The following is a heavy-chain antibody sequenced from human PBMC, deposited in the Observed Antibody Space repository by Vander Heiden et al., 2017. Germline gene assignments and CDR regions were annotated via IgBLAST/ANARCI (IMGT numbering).Heavy chain of an antibody. CDR1: GYTFTSYG. D-gene: IGHD3-3*01. Sequence: QVQLVQSGAAVKKPGASVKASCKASGYTFTSYGFSWVRQAPGQGLQWMGWISAYNGNTNYAQKLQGRVTMTTDTSTSTAYMELRSLRPDDTAVYYCARDRTIFGVVIRGYDYYYGMDVWGQGTTVTVSS. V-gene: IGHV1-18*01. CDR3: ARDRTIFGVVIRGYDYYYGMDV. CDR2: ISAYNGNT. J-gene: IGHJ6*02.